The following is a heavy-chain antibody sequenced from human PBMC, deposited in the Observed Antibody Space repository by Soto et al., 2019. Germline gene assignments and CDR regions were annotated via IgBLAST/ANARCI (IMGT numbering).Heavy chain of an antibody. D-gene: IGHD1-1*01. CDR2: ISVLNGYA. CDR1: GYSFHNSG. J-gene: IGHJ5*01. CDR3: SKNGTTWFAS. V-gene: IGHV1-18*01. Sequence: QVQLVQSGPELKKPGASVKVSCKTSGYSFHNSGISWVRQAPGQGLEWMGWISVLNGYAHYGQKFQSRVIMTADTFTSTAYMELRCLRADDTAMYYCSKNGTTWFASWGQGTPVTVSS.